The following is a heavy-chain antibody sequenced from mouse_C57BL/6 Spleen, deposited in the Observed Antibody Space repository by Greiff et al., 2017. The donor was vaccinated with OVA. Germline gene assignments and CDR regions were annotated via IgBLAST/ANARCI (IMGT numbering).Heavy chain of an antibody. Sequence: QVQLKQPGAELVKPGASVKLSCKASGYTFTSYWMHWVKQRPGQGLEWIGMIHPNSGSTNYNEKFKSKATLTVDKSSSTAYMQLSSLTSEDSAVYCCAIDYDENAMDYWGQGTSVTVSS. V-gene: IGHV1-64*01. CDR2: IHPNSGST. J-gene: IGHJ4*01. D-gene: IGHD2-4*01. CDR3: AIDYDENAMDY. CDR1: GYTFTSYW.